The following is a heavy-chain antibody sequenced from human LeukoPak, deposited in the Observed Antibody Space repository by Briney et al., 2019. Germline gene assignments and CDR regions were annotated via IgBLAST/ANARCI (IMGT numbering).Heavy chain of an antibody. Sequence: GGSLRLSCVASGFTFNTHDMHWVRQAPGKGLEWVSGISWNSGSIGYADSVKGRFTISRDNSKNTLYLQMNSLRAEDTAVYYCARGPSGYHNTGGQGTLVTVSS. CDR2: ISWNSGSI. CDR3: ARGPSGYHNT. CDR1: GFTFNTHD. V-gene: IGHV3-9*01. D-gene: IGHD5-12*01. J-gene: IGHJ4*02.